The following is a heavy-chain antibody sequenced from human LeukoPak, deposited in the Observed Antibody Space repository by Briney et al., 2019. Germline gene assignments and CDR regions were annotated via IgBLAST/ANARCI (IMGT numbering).Heavy chain of an antibody. CDR1: GGSISSSY. CDR2: IYISGST. Sequence: KTSETLSLTCTVSGGSISSSYYSWIRQPAGKGLEWIGRIYISGSTNYNPSLKSRVTMSVDTSKNQFSLKLSSVTAADTAVYYCARDHLDGHFDYWDQGTLVTVSS. V-gene: IGHV4-4*07. CDR3: ARDHLDGHFDY. J-gene: IGHJ4*02. D-gene: IGHD5-24*01.